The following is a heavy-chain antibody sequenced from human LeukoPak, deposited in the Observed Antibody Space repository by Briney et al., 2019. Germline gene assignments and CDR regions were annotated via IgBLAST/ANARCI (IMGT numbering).Heavy chain of an antibody. CDR2: ISAYNGNT. D-gene: IGHD5-24*01. CDR3: ARDTFAGGMATTVDC. CDR1: GYTFTSYG. V-gene: IGHV1-18*01. J-gene: IGHJ4*02. Sequence: ASVKASCKASGYTFTSYGISWVRQAPGQGLEWMGWISAYNGNTNYAQKLQGRVTMTTDTSTSTAYMELRSLRSDDPPVYYCARDTFAGGMATTVDCWGQGTLVTVSS.